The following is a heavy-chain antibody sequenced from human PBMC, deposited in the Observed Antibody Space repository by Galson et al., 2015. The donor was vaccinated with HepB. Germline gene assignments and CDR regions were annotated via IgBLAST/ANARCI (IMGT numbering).Heavy chain of an antibody. CDR3: ARGSRDYDFWSGYYESGDY. J-gene: IGHJ4*02. D-gene: IGHD3-3*01. CDR1: GYTFTSYA. CDR2: INTNTGNP. V-gene: IGHV7-4-1*02. Sequence: SVKVSCKASGYTFTSYAMNWVRQAPGQGLEWMGWINTNTGNPTYAQGFTGRFVFSLDTSVSTAYLQISSLKAEDTAVYYCARGSRDYDFWSGYYESGDYWGQGTLVTVSS.